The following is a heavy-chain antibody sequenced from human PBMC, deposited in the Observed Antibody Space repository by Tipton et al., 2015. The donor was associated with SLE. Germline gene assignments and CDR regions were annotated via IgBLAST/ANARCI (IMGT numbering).Heavy chain of an antibody. V-gene: IGHV3-74*01. CDR2: SNEDGTIT. Sequence: FLRLSCAVSGFTFSRYWMHWVRQAQGKGLVWVARSNEDGTITSYEDSVRGRFTISRDNAKNTLYLQMNSLRVEDTALYYCARGIDPSSSRISDYWGQGTLVSVSS. D-gene: IGHD6-13*01. CDR1: GFTFSRYW. J-gene: IGHJ4*02. CDR3: ARGIDPSSSRISDY.